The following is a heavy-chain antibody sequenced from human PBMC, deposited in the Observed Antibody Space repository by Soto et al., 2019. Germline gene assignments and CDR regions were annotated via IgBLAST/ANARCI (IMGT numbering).Heavy chain of an antibody. V-gene: IGHV3-48*01. Sequence: PGGSLRLSCAASGFTFRIYGMNWVRQAPGKGLEWVSYIGLGSSTKYYADSVEGRFTISRDNAKNSLYLQMNSLRAEDTAVYYCARDQLYYNDISGRPLNAFDVWGQGTMVT. CDR3: ARDQLYYNDISGRPLNAFDV. CDR2: IGLGSSTK. D-gene: IGHD3-22*01. J-gene: IGHJ3*01. CDR1: GFTFRIYG.